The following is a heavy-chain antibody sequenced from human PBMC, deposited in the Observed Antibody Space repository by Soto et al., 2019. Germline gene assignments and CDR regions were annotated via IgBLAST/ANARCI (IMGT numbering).Heavy chain of an antibody. D-gene: IGHD3-3*01. V-gene: IGHV3-66*04. CDR2: IYSGGST. CDR1: GFTVSSNY. J-gene: IGHJ6*03. CDR3: AGHPVRFLGQGWYYYMDV. Sequence: PGGYLRLSCAASGFTVSSNYMSWVRQAPGKGLEWVSVIYSGGSTYYADSVKGRFTISRDNSKNTLYLQMNSLSAEDTAVYYCAGHPVRFLGQGWYYYMDVWGKGTTVTVSS.